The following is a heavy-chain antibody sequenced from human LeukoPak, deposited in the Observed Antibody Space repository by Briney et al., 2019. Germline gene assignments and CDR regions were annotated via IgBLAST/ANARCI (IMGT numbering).Heavy chain of an antibody. CDR1: GFTFSDHS. V-gene: IGHV3-21*01. D-gene: IGHD3-22*01. J-gene: IGHJ4*02. CDR2: ISTTSSYI. CDR3: ARDIYDDSGYFRRGLDY. Sequence: GGSLRLSCAASGFTFSDHSMNWVRQAPGKGLEWVSSISTTSSYIYYADSVKGRFTISRDNAKNSLYLQMNSLRADDTAVYFCARDIYDDSGYFRRGLDYWGQGILVTVSS.